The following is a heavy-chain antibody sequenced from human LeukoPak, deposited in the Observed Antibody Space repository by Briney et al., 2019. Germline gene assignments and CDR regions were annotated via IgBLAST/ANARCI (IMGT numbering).Heavy chain of an antibody. J-gene: IGHJ6*03. CDR3: AKAPPRNYDFWSGYPYYYYMDV. CDR1: GFTFSSYA. Sequence: GGSLRLSCAASGFTFSSYAMNWVRQAPGKALEWVSAISGSDSNTYYTDSVKGRFTISRDNSKNKLYLQMNSLRAEDTAVYYCAKAPPRNYDFWSGYPYYYYMDVWGRGTTVTVSS. CDR2: ISGSDSNT. D-gene: IGHD3-3*01. V-gene: IGHV3-23*01.